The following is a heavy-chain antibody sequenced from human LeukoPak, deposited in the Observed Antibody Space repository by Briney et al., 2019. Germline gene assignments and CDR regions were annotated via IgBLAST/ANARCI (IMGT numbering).Heavy chain of an antibody. CDR2: ISPSGGST. CDR3: GRVTLYAFDI. D-gene: IGHD4-23*01. V-gene: IGHV1-46*01. Sequence: ASVTVSCKASGHTFSSYFIHWVRQAPGQGLEWMGIISPSGGSTSYAQEFQGRVTMTRDTSTSTVYMELSSLRSEDTAVYYCGRVTLYAFDIWGQGTMVTVSS. CDR1: GHTFSSYF. J-gene: IGHJ3*02.